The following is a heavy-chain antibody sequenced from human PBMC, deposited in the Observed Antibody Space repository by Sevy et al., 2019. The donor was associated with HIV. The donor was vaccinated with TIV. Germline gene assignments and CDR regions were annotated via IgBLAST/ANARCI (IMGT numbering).Heavy chain of an antibody. D-gene: IGHD2-2*01. CDR1: GGTFSNYA. CDR3: ARTPILVIPGARDLYFDN. CDR2: IIPIFGTT. V-gene: IGHV1-69*13. Sequence: ASVKVSCKASGGTFSNYALSWARQAPGQGLEWMGGIIPIFGTTNFAQTFQGRVTITADEFTSTAYMELSSLRSADTAVYYCARTPILVIPGARDLYFDNWGQGTLVTVSS. J-gene: IGHJ4*02.